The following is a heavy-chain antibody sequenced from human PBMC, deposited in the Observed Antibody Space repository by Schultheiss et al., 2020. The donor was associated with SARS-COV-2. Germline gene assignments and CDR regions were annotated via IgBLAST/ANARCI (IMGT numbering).Heavy chain of an antibody. CDR1: GYTFTSYY. D-gene: IGHD3-3*01. CDR3: ARSPRVVPYYYYGMDV. V-gene: IGHV1-46*01. J-gene: IGHJ6*02. CDR2: INPSGGST. Sequence: ASVKVSCKASGYTFTSYYMHWVRQAPGQGLEWMGIINPSGGSTSYAQKFQGRVTMTRDTSTSTVYMELSSLRSEDTAVYYCARSPRVVPYYYYGMDVWGQGTTVTVSS.